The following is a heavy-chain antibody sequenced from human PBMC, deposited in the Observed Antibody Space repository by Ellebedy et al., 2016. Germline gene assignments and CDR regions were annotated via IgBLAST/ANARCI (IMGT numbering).Heavy chain of an antibody. Sequence: GGSLRLSCMVSGYNFTRYWIDWVRQMPGKGLEWVGRIDPSDSYTNYSPSFQGHVTISADKSISTAYLQWSSLKASDTAMYYCARIGVSWYFDLWGRGTLVTVSS. CDR2: IDPSDSYT. V-gene: IGHV5-10-1*01. CDR3: ARIGVSWYFDL. D-gene: IGHD2-8*01. CDR1: GYNFTRYW. J-gene: IGHJ2*01.